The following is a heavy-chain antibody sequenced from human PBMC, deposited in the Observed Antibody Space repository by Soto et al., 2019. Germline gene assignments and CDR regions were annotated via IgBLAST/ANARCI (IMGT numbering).Heavy chain of an antibody. CDR2: IIPIFGTA. J-gene: IGHJ4*02. V-gene: IGHV1-69*13. CDR1: GGTFSSYA. Sequence: SVKVSCKASGGTFSSYAISWVRQAPGQGLEWMGGIIPIFGTANYAQKFQGRVTITADESTSTAYMELSSLRSEDMAVYYCARGFWSGYYGLYWGQGTLVTVSS. D-gene: IGHD3-3*01. CDR3: ARGFWSGYYGLY.